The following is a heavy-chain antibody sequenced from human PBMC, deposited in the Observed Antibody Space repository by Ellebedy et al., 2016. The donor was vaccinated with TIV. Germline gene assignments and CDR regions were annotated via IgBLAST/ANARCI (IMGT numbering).Heavy chain of an antibody. CDR1: GFSISGGYY. V-gene: IGHV4-38-2*02. CDR2: MYHSGST. J-gene: IGHJ6*02. D-gene: IGHD3/OR15-3a*01. CDR3: ARTDLRYGMDV. Sequence: SETLSLXCSVSGFSISGGYYWGWIRQTPGKGLEWIGSMYHSGSTYYNPSLKSRVTISVDTSKNQVSLKLSSVTAADTAVYYCARTDLRYGMDVWGQGTTVTVSS.